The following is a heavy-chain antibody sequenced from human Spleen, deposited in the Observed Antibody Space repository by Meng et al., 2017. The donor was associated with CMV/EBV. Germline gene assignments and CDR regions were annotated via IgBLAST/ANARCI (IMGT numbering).Heavy chain of an antibody. CDR2: FIPFLDIA. J-gene: IGHJ4*02. V-gene: IGHV1-69*04. CDR3: ARDSGGENYLDS. Sequence: SVKVSCKASGGTFNSYTISWVRQAPGQGLEWMGRFIPFLDIANYAQKFQGRVTITADKSTSTVYMEVNSLRSADTAVYYCARDSGGENYLDSWGQGTLVTVSS. CDR1: GGTFNSYT. D-gene: IGHD1-26*01.